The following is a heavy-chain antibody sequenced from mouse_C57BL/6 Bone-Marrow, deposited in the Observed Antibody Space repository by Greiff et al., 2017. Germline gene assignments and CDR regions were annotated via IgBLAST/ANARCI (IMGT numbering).Heavy chain of an antibody. CDR1: GFTFSSYA. Sequence: DVKLQESGGGLVKPGGSLKLSCAASGFTFSSYAMSWVRQTPEKRLEWVATISDGGSYTYYPDNVKGRFTISRDNAKNNLYLQMSHLKSEDTAMYYCARGVRYYGSSSFAYWGQGTLVTVSA. J-gene: IGHJ3*01. CDR2: ISDGGSYT. CDR3: ARGVRYYGSSSFAY. V-gene: IGHV5-4*03. D-gene: IGHD1-1*01.